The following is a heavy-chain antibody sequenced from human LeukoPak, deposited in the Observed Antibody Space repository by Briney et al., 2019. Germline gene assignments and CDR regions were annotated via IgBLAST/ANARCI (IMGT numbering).Heavy chain of an antibody. D-gene: IGHD6-13*01. J-gene: IGHJ4*02. V-gene: IGHV1-24*01. CDR3: ATDQTAGLPLKFDY. CDR2: LDPEDGET. Sequence: ASVKVSCKVPGYTLTELSMHWVRQAPGRGLEWMGGLDPEDGETIYAQKFQGRVTLTEDTSTDTAYMELSSLRSEDTAVYYCATDQTAGLPLKFDYWGQGTLVTVSS. CDR1: GYTLTELS.